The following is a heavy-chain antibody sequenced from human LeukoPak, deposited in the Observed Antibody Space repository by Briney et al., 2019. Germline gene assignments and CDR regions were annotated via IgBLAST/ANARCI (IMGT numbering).Heavy chain of an antibody. V-gene: IGHV4-61*02. CDR2: IYTSGST. Sequence: PSQTLSLTCTVSGGSISSGSYYWSWIRQPAGKGLEWIGRIYTSGSTNYNPSLKSRVTISVDTSKNQFSLKLSSVTAADTAVYYCARGSDYYDSSGYYQNWFDPWGQGTLVTVPS. CDR1: GGSISSGSYY. D-gene: IGHD3-22*01. J-gene: IGHJ5*02. CDR3: ARGSDYYDSSGYYQNWFDP.